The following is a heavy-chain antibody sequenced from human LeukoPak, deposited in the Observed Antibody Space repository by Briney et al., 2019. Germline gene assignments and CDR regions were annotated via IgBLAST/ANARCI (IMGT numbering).Heavy chain of an antibody. D-gene: IGHD6-19*01. V-gene: IGHV3-9*01. Sequence: GGSLRLSCAASGFTFDDYAMHWVRQAPGKGLEWVSGISWNSGTIGYADSVKGRFTISRDNAKNSLYLQMNSLRAEDTALYYCAKGHSSGWYQDWFDPWGQGTLVTVSS. CDR2: ISWNSGTI. J-gene: IGHJ5*02. CDR1: GFTFDDYA. CDR3: AKGHSSGWYQDWFDP.